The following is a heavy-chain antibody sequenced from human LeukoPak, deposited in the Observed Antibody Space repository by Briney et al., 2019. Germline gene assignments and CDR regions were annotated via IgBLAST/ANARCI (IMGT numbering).Heavy chain of an antibody. D-gene: IGHD5-12*01. CDR2: IIPILGIA. CDR3: ASCVYYSGYEDGNWFDP. CDR1: GYTLTELS. V-gene: IGHV1-69*02. Sequence: GASVKVSCKVSGYTLTELSMHWVRQAPGQGLEWMGRIIPILGIANYAQKFQGRVTITADKSTSTAYMELSSLRSEDTAVYYCASCVYYSGYEDGNWFDPWGQGTLVTVSS. J-gene: IGHJ5*02.